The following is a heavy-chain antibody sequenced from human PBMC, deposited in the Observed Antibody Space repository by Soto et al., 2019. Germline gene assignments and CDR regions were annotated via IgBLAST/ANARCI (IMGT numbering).Heavy chain of an antibody. V-gene: IGHV4-59*01. CDR1: GGSISSYY. CDR3: ARETNGGREATPYFDL. D-gene: IGHD2-15*01. CDR2: IYYSGST. Sequence: QVQLQESGPGLVKPSETLSLTCTASGGSISSYYWSWIRQPQGKGLEWIGYIYYSGSTNYNPSLRSRGTISVDTSKNQFSLKLSSVTAADTAVYYCARETNGGREATPYFDLWGRGTLVTVSS. J-gene: IGHJ2*01.